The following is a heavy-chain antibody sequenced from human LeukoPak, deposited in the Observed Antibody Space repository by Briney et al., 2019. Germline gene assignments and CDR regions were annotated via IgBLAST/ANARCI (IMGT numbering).Heavy chain of an antibody. CDR3: ARHSDVIGAI. V-gene: IGHV5-51*01. J-gene: IGHJ4*02. CDR2: IYPRDSDT. D-gene: IGHD3-10*01. CDR1: GYTFTHQW. Sequence: GESLRISCKTSGYTFTHQWIGWVRQMSGSGLEWMGIIYPRDSDTIYSPSFQGHVTISADTSINTAYLEWSSLEASDTAIYYCARHSDVIGAIWGQGTLVTVSS.